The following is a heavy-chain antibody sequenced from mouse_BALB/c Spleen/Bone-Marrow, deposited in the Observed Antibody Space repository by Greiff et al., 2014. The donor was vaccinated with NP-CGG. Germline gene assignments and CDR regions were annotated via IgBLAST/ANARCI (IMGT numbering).Heavy chain of an antibody. CDR3: AREYYGDWYFDV. V-gene: IGHV1-18*01. CDR1: GYSFTGYT. CDR2: INPYNGGT. Sequence: VQLKESGPELVKPGASMKISCKASGYSFTGYTMNWVKQSHGKNLEWIGLINPYNGGTTYNQKFKGKATLTVDRSSSTAYMELLRLTSEDSAVYYCAREYYGDWYFDVWGAGTTVTVSS. J-gene: IGHJ1*01. D-gene: IGHD1-1*01.